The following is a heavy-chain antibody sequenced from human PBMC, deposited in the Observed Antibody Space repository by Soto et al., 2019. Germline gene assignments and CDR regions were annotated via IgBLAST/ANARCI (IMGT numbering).Heavy chain of an antibody. Sequence: ASVKVSCKVSGYTLTGLSMHWVRQAPGKGLEWMGGFDPEDGETIYAQKFQGRVTMTEDTSTDTAYMELSSLRSEDTAVYYCATYPTIFGVVIPNFDYWGQGTLVTDSS. D-gene: IGHD3-3*01. V-gene: IGHV1-24*01. CDR3: ATYPTIFGVVIPNFDY. CDR1: GYTLTGLS. J-gene: IGHJ4*02. CDR2: FDPEDGET.